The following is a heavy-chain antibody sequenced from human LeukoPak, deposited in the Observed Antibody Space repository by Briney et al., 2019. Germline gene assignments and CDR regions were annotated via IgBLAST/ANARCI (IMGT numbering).Heavy chain of an antibody. Sequence: SETLTLTCAVSGYSISSGYFWGWIRQSPRKGLEWMGSIFHSGNTYYNPSLKSRVTLSVDTSKNEFSLRLTSVTAEDTAMYYCASPRGTYIDYWGQGTLVTVSS. V-gene: IGHV4-38-2*01. CDR1: GYSISSGYF. D-gene: IGHD3-16*01. J-gene: IGHJ4*02. CDR3: ASPRGTYIDY. CDR2: IFHSGNT.